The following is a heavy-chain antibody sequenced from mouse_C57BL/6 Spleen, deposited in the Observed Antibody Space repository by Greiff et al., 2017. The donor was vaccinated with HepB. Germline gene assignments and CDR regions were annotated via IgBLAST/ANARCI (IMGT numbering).Heavy chain of an antibody. CDR1: GYTFTSYW. D-gene: IGHD1-1*01. CDR3: ARPRDYYGSRY. CDR2: IHPNSGST. J-gene: IGHJ2*01. Sequence: VQLQQPGAELVKPGASVKLSCKASGYTFTSYWMHWVKQRPGQGLEWIGMIHPNSGSTNYNEKFKSKATLTVDKSSSTAYMQLSSLTSEDSAVYYCARPRDYYGSRYWGQGTTLTVSS. V-gene: IGHV1-64*01.